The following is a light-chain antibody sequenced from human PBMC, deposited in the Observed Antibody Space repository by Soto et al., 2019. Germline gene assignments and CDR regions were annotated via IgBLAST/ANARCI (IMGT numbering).Light chain of an antibody. CDR2: DAS. V-gene: IGKV3-20*01. CDR3: QQYAISPWT. Sequence: IVLTQSPGTLALSPGERATLSCRASENVATKYLAWYQQKPGQSPRLLIFDASNRAADIPDRFSGSESGTDFTLIISRLEPEDFAVYHCQQYAISPWTFGQGTKLEVK. J-gene: IGKJ1*01. CDR1: ENVATKY.